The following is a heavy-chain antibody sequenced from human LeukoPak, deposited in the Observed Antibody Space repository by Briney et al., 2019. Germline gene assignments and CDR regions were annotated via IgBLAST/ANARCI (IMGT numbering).Heavy chain of an antibody. V-gene: IGHV4-34*01. CDR1: GGSFSGYY. D-gene: IGHD1-26*01. J-gene: IGHJ3*02. Sequence: SETLSLTCAVYGGSFSGYYWSWIRQPPGKGLEWIGEINDSGSTNYNPSLKSRVTISVDTSKNQFSLKLSSVTAADTAVYCCARRSSPLDSGSYGAFDIWGQGTMVTVSS. CDR2: INDSGST. CDR3: ARRSSPLDSGSYGAFDI.